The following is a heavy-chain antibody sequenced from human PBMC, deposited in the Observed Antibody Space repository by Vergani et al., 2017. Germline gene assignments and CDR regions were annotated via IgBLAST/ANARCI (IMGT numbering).Heavy chain of an antibody. D-gene: IGHD3-9*01. CDR3: AREREATYYDILAGPVEAFDI. V-gene: IGHV3-23*03. J-gene: IGHJ3*02. CDR2: IYSGGSST. Sequence: EVRLLESGGGLVQPGGSLRLSCAASGFTFSSYAMSWVRQAPGKGLEWVSVIYSGGSSTYYADSVKGRFTISRDNSKNTLYLQMNSLRTEDTAVYYCAREREATYYDILAGPVEAFDIWGQGTMVTVSS. CDR1: GFTFSSYA.